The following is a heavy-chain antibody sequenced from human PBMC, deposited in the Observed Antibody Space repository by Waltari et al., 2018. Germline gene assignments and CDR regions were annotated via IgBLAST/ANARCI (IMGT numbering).Heavy chain of an antibody. CDR2: INNDGSIV. CDR1: GFNFSNYF. J-gene: IGHJ4*02. CDR3: LNYDFDS. D-gene: IGHD1-7*01. Sequence: DVQVVESGGGLVRPGGSLRLSCIGSGFNFSNYFIHWVRQAPGEGPVWDARINNDGSIVNYADSVKGRFSISRDNAKSTVYLQMNNLRGEDTALYHCLNYDFDSWGQGTLVTVSS. V-gene: IGHV3-74*01.